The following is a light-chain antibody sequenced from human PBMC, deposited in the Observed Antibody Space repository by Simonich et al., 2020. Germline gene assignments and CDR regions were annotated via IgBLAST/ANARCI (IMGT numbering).Light chain of an antibody. CDR2: WAS. J-gene: IGKJ3*01. Sequence: DIVMTQSPDSLAVSLGERATINCKSSQSVLYSSNNKNYLACYQQKPGQPPKLLSYWASTLESGVPDRFSGSGSGTDFTLTISSLQAEDVAVYYCQQYYSTPFTFGPGTKVDIK. CDR3: QQYYSTPFT. CDR1: QSVLYSSNNKNY. V-gene: IGKV4-1*01.